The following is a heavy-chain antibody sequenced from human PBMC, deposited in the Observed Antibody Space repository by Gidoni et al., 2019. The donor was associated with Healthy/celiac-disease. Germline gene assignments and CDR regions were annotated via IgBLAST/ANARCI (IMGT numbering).Heavy chain of an antibody. CDR1: GFTFSSYS. CDR3: ARGVTMIVVAPGY. J-gene: IGHJ4*02. V-gene: IGHV3-21*01. CDR2: ISSSRSYI. Sequence: EVQLVESGGGLVKPGGSLRLSCAASGFTFSSYSMNWVRQAPGKGLEWVSSISSSRSYIYYADSVKGRFTISRDNAKNSLYLQMNSLRAEDTAVYYCARGVTMIVVAPGYWGQGTLVTVSS. D-gene: IGHD3-22*01.